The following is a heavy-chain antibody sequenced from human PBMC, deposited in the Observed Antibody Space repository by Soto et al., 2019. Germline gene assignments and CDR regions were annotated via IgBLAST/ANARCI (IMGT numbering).Heavy chain of an antibody. CDR2: ISSSGST. CDR3: ARSGVTGIVIPSHWLDP. V-gene: IGHV4-31*03. Sequence: SETLSLTCTVSGDSIGGVGYWSWIRQFPGRGLEWIGCISSSGSTYYNPALNNRISLSLDTSQNQFSLKLLSVTAADTAIYYCARSGVTGIVIPSHWLDPWGQGTLVTVSS. CDR1: GDSIGGVGY. J-gene: IGHJ5*02. D-gene: IGHD2-21*02.